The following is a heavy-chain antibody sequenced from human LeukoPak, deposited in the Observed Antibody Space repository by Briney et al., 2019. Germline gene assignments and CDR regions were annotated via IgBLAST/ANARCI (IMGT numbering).Heavy chain of an antibody. CDR1: GYTFTSYY. V-gene: IGHV1-46*01. CDR3: ARGFYCSSTSCSAFDI. D-gene: IGHD2-2*01. CDR2: INPSGGST. Sequence: GASVKVSCKASGYTFTSYYMHWVRQAPGQGLEWMGIINPSGGSTSYAQKFQGRVTITRNTSISTAYMELSSLRSEDTAVYYCARGFYCSSTSCSAFDIWGQGTMVTVSS. J-gene: IGHJ3*02.